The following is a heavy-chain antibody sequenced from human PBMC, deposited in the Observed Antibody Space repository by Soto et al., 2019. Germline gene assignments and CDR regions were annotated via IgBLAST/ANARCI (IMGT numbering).Heavy chain of an antibody. CDR3: ARVGTGSSTPLDI. J-gene: IGHJ3*02. Sequence: GGSLRLSCGPAAFLFTRSTINWVRQAPGKGLEWVSSITSASDYIFYADSVKGRFTISRDNAKNSLYLQMNSLRAEDTAVYYCARVGTGSSTPLDIWGQGTMVTVSS. CDR1: AFLFTRST. D-gene: IGHD3-9*01. CDR2: ITSASDYI. V-gene: IGHV3-21*01.